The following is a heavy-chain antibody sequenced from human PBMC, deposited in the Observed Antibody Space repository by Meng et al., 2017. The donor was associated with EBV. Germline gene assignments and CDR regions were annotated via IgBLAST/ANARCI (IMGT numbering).Heavy chain of an antibody. J-gene: IGHJ4*02. D-gene: IGHD3-10*01. V-gene: IGHV1-69*01. Sequence: QVELVQFGVGVKKPGSSVKVSCKTSGGPFRNYAISWVRQAPGQGLEWLGGFLPTLGAPNYAQKFHGRVSITADESTSTHYMDLSSLRSEDTAVYYCASESGRGYTPDYWGQGTLVTVSS. CDR3: ASESGRGYTPDY. CDR2: FLPTLGAP. CDR1: GGPFRNYA.